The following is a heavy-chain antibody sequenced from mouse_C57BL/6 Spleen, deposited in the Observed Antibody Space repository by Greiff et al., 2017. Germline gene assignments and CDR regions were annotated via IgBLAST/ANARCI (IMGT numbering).Heavy chain of an antibody. V-gene: IGHV1-64*01. CDR2: IHPTGGST. CDR3: ARGLYSGSSYGY. D-gene: IGHD1-1*01. J-gene: IGHJ2*01. CDR1: GYTFTSYW. Sequence: QVQLQQPGAELVKPGASVKLSCKASGYTFTSYWMHWVKQRPGQGLEWIGMIHPTGGSTNYNEKFKSKATLTVDKSSSTAYMQLSSLTSEDSAVXYGARGLYSGSSYGYWGQGTTLTVSS.